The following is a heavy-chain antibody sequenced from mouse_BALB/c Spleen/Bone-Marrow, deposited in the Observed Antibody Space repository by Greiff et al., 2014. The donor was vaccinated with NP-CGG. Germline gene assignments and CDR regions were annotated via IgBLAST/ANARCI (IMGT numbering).Heavy chain of an antibody. CDR3: ARSTMITTVDY. D-gene: IGHD2-4*01. V-gene: IGHV3-1*02. J-gene: IGHJ2*01. CDR1: GYSITSGYS. CDR2: IHYSGST. Sequence: DVQLQESGPDLVKPSQSLSLTCTVTGYSITSGYSWHWIRQFPGNKLEWMGYIHYSGSTNYNQSLNSRISITRDTSKNQFFLQLNSVTTEDTATYYCARSTMITTVDYWGQGTTLTVSS.